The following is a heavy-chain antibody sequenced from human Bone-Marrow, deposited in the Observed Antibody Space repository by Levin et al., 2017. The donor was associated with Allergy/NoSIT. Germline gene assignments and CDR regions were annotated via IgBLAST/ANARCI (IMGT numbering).Heavy chain of an antibody. J-gene: IGHJ4*02. D-gene: IGHD1-26*01. Sequence: ASVKVSCKASGYILSTYHISWVRQAPGQGFEWMGWISADKRKTNYAQNFQGRVTMTTDTSRSTVYMELRSLRSDDTAIYYCARSLRGSGSYSFDYWGQGTLVTVS. CDR1: GYILSTYH. V-gene: IGHV1-18*01. CDR2: ISADKRKT. CDR3: ARSLRGSGSYSFDY.